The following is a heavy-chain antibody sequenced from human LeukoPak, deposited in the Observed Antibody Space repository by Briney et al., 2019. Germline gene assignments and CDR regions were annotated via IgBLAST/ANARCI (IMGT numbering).Heavy chain of an antibody. V-gene: IGHV1-69*13. J-gene: IGHJ6*02. D-gene: IGHD3-3*01. CDR3: AREKRSYYDFWSGYYPETYYYYGMDV. CDR1: GGTFSSYA. CDR2: IIPIFGTA. Sequence: ASVKVSCKASGGTFSSYAISWVRQAPGQGLEWMGGIIPIFGTANYAQKFQGRVTITADESTSTAYMELSSLRSEDTAVYYCAREKRSYYDFWSGYYPETYYYYGMDVWGQGTTVTVSS.